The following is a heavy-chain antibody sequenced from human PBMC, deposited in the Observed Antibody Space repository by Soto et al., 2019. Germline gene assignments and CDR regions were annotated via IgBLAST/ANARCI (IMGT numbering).Heavy chain of an antibody. CDR3: ARDYRSVDY. Sequence: ESGGGLVQPGGSLRLSCAGSGFAVSGNYMSWVRQAPGKGLEWVSVIFAGGGTYYADSVKGRFTISRDNSKNTLYLQINSLRAEDTAVYYCARDYRSVDYWGQGTLVTVSS. J-gene: IGHJ4*02. CDR1: GFAVSGNY. CDR2: IFAGGGT. V-gene: IGHV3-66*01.